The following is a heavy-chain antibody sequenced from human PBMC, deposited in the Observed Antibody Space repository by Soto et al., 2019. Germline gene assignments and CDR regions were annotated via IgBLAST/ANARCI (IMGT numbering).Heavy chain of an antibody. J-gene: IGHJ4*02. Sequence: ASVKVSCKVSGYTLTELSMHWVRQAPGKGLEWMGGFDPEDGETIYAQKFQGRVTMTEDTSTDTAYMELSSLRSEATAVYYCATARRECSRCYWWSGSWGQGTLVTVSS. D-gene: IGHD3-10*02. CDR2: FDPEDGET. CDR1: GYTLTELS. CDR3: ATARRECSRCYWWSGS. V-gene: IGHV1-24*01.